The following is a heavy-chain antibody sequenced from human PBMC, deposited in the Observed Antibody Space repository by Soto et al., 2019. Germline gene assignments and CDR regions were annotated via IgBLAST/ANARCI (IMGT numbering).Heavy chain of an antibody. V-gene: IGHV4-4*07. CDR1: GGSISSYY. Sequence: PSETLSLTFTVSGGSISSYYCTWIRQPAGKGLEWIGRIYTSGSTNYKPSLKSRVNMSVDTSKNQFSLKLSSVTAADTAVYYCARGLYRQQLDXWGQGTLVTVSX. D-gene: IGHD6-13*01. CDR2: IYTSGST. J-gene: IGHJ4*02. CDR3: ARGLYRQQLDX.